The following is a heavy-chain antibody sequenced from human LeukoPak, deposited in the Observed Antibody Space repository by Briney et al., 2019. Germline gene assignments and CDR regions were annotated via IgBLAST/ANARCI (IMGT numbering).Heavy chain of an antibody. CDR1: GFTFSSYG. Sequence: PGGSLRLSCAASGFTFSSYGMSWVRQAPGKGLEWVSAISGSGGSTYYADSVKGRFTISRDNSKNTLYLQMNSLRAEDTAVYYCAKLPGDWETFDIWGQGTMVTVSS. CDR2: ISGSGGST. D-gene: IGHD2-21*02. V-gene: IGHV3-23*01. CDR3: AKLPGDWETFDI. J-gene: IGHJ3*02.